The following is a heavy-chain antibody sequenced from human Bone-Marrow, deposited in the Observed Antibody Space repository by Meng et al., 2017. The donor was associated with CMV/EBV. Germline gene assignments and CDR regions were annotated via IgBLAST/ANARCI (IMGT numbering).Heavy chain of an antibody. J-gene: IGHJ4*02. CDR1: GYSFTDFG. CDR2: ISAYNGRK. Sequence: ASVKVSCKASGYSFTDFGVSWVRQAPGQGLEWMGWISAYNGRKNYAQKFQGRVTMTTDTSTNTAYMDLRSLRSDDTAVYYCVRDLGSTPAIFFDYWGQGTLVTVSS. D-gene: IGHD4-23*01. V-gene: IGHV1-18*01. CDR3: VRDLGSTPAIFFDY.